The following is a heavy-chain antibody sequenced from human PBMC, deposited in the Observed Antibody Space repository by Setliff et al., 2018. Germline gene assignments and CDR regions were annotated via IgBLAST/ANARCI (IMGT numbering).Heavy chain of an antibody. Sequence: SETLSLTCTVSGGSISSHYWTWIRQPAGKGLEWIGRLYTSGDTDYNPSLKSRVSMSLDTSKNQFSLKLSSVTAADTAVYYCARDRVVVLAGRRGFYFDYWGQGTLVTVSS. J-gene: IGHJ4*02. CDR3: ARDRVVVLAGRRGFYFDY. CDR2: LYTSGDT. D-gene: IGHD2-15*01. CDR1: GGSISSHY. V-gene: IGHV4-4*07.